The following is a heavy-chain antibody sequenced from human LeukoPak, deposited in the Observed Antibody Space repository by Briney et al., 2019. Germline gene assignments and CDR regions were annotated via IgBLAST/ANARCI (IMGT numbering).Heavy chain of an antibody. J-gene: IGHJ4*02. CDR2: IYSGGST. V-gene: IGHV3-53*01. CDR1: GFTVSSNY. CDR3: ARSGLSRFGF. Sequence: PGGSLRLSRAASGFTVSSNYMSWVRQAPGKGLEWVSVIYSGGSTYYADSVKGRFTISRDNSRNTLYLQMNSLRAEDTAVYYCARSGLSRFGFWGQGTLVTVSS. D-gene: IGHD2/OR15-2a*01.